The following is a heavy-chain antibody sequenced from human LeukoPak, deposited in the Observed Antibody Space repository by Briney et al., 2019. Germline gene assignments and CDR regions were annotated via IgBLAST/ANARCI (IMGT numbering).Heavy chain of an antibody. Sequence: ASVNVSCKASGYTFPSYDINWVRQATGQGLDGMVLMNLNSGDTGYAQMLQGMGTMTSNTAKSTAYTELRSLRSEDTAVYYCARGPPESSSSDYWGEGTLVTVSS. CDR1: GYTFPSYD. D-gene: IGHD6-13*01. CDR2: MNLNSGDT. V-gene: IGHV1-8*01. J-gene: IGHJ4*02. CDR3: ARGPPESSSSDY.